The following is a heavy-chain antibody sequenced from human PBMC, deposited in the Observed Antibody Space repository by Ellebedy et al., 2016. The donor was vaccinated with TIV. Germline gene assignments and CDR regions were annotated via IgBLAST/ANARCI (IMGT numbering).Heavy chain of an antibody. D-gene: IGHD2-8*02. CDR2: ISTSSSYT. Sequence: PGGSLRLSCADSGFTFSSYSMNWIRQAPGKGLEWVSTISTSSSYTRCADSVKGRFTVSRDDAKNSLYLHMNSLKAEDTAVYYCVRTGRPWFDYWGQGTLVAVSS. CDR3: VRTGRPWFDY. V-gene: IGHV3-21*06. J-gene: IGHJ4*02. CDR1: GFTFSSYS.